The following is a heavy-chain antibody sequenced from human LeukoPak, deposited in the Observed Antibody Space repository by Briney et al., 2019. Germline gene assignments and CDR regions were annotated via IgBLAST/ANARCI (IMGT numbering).Heavy chain of an antibody. D-gene: IGHD3-22*01. Sequence: SETLSLTCAVYGGSFSGYYWSWIRQPPGKGLEWIGEINHSGSTNYNPSLKSRVTISVDTSKNQFSLKLSSVTAADTAVYYCARKHYYDSSGPLFDIWGQGTMVTVSS. J-gene: IGHJ3*02. CDR3: ARKHYYDSSGPLFDI. V-gene: IGHV4-34*01. CDR1: GGSFSGYY. CDR2: INHSGST.